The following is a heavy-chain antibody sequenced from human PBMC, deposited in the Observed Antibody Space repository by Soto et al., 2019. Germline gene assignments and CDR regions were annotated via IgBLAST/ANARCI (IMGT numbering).Heavy chain of an antibody. D-gene: IGHD3-10*01. Sequence: EVQLLESGGVLVQPGGSLRLSCAASGFTLRNYAMNWVRPAPGKGLVWVSGIHSGGSEYYADSVKGRFTISRDNSKNKLYLHMDSLKAEDTALYYCAKSKRDGNISGTFRGLDYWGQGTLVIVCS. V-gene: IGHV3-23*01. J-gene: IGHJ4*02. CDR3: AKSKRDGNISGTFRGLDY. CDR2: IHSGGSE. CDR1: GFTLRNYA.